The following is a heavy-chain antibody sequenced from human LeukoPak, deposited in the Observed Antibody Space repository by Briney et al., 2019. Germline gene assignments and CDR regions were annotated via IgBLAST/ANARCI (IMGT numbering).Heavy chain of an antibody. J-gene: IGHJ4*02. CDR2: IIPIFGTA. V-gene: IGHV1-69*05. Sequence: SVKVSCKASGGTFSSYAISWVRQAPGQGLEWMGGIIPIFGTANYAQKFQGRVTITTDESTSTAYMELSSLRSEDTAVYYCARDLGYCSSTSCPADYWGQGTLVTVSS. CDR1: GGTFSSYA. D-gene: IGHD2-2*01. CDR3: ARDLGYCSSTSCPADY.